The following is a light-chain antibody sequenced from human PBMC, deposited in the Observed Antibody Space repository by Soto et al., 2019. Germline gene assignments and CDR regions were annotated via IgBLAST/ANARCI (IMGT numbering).Light chain of an antibody. J-gene: IGLJ1*01. V-gene: IGLV2-14*01. CDR2: DVS. Sequence: SVLTQPASVTGSPGQSITISCNGTSSDVGGYNYVSWYQQHPGKAPKLMIYDVSNRPSGVSNRFSGSKSGNTASLTISGLQAEDEADYYCSSYTSSSTFYVFGTGTKVTVL. CDR1: SSDVGGYNY. CDR3: SSYTSSSTFYV.